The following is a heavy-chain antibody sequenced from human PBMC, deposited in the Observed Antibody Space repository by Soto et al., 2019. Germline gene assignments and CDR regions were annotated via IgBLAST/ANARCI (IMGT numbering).Heavy chain of an antibody. D-gene: IGHD5-18*01. J-gene: IGHJ5*02. CDR1: GFSLSSFD. CDR2: IGAGSSTI. V-gene: IGHV3-48*03. CDR3: AKYEGKYSHGYAALFA. Sequence: GGSLRLSCTASGFSLSSFDMNWVRQAPGKGLEWVSYIGAGSSTIYYVDSVEGRFTISRDNAKNLVFLQMNSLRVEDTAVYYCAKYEGKYSHGYAALFAWGPGTLVTVSS.